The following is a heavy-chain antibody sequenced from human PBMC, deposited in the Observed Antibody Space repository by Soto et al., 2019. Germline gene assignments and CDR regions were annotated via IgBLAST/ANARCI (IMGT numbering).Heavy chain of an antibody. V-gene: IGHV4-61*01. J-gene: IGHJ4*02. CDR2: FYKSGYT. Sequence: PSETLSLTCTVSRGSVSGGSYFWNWIRQPPGKGLEWIGYFYKSGYTKYNPSLESRVTISGDTSKNQISLKLSSVTAADTAVFYCARVRTVGMSGSPGDSWGQGTLVTVSS. D-gene: IGHD3-10*01. CDR1: RGSVSGGSYF. CDR3: ARVRTVGMSGSPGDS.